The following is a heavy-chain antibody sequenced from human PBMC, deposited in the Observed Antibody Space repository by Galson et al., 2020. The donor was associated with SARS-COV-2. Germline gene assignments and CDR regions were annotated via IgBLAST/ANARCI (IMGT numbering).Heavy chain of an antibody. Sequence: SQTLSLTCGVSNGSINNDYWAWIRQTPGKGLEWIGFFHSDGSNNYNPSLKSRITISVDTSKNQFSLTLNSVTAADTAVYYCARYTTSSVSFDYWGPGTLVTISS. CDR1: NGSINNDY. CDR3: ARYTTSSVSFDY. J-gene: IGHJ4*01. CDR2: FHSDGSN. D-gene: IGHD6-6*01. V-gene: IGHV4-59*08.